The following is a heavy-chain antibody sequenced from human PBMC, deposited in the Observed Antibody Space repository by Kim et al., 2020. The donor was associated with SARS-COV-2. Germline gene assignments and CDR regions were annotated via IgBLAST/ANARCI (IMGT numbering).Heavy chain of an antibody. Sequence: GGSLKISCKGSGYSFTSYWIGWVRQMPGKGLEWMGIIYPGDSDTRYSPSFQGQVTISADKSISTAYLQWSSLKASDTAMYYCARLGFLAAENSIAAAGTDYYGMDVWGQGTTVTVSS. CDR1: GYSFTSYW. J-gene: IGHJ6*02. V-gene: IGHV5-51*01. CDR2: IYPGDSDT. CDR3: ARLGFLAAENSIAAAGTDYYGMDV. D-gene: IGHD6-13*01.